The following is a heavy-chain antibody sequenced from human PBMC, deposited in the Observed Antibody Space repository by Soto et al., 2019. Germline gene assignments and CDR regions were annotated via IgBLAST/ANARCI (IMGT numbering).Heavy chain of an antibody. Sequence: QLQLQESGPGLVKPSETLSLTCTVSGGSISSSSYYWGWIRQPPGKGLAWIGSIYYSGSTYYNPSLKSRVTLPVDTSKNQFSLKLSSVTAADTAVYYCATLTLSFIAAAGTADYWGQGTLVTVSS. CDR3: ATLTLSFIAAAGTADY. J-gene: IGHJ4*02. CDR1: GGSISSSSYY. D-gene: IGHD6-13*01. CDR2: IYYSGST. V-gene: IGHV4-39*01.